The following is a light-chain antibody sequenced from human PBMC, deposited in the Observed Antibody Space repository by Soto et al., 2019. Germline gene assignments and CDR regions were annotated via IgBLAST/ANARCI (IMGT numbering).Light chain of an antibody. CDR3: QQRSSWPLT. J-gene: IGKJ4*01. CDR1: QSVSSN. Sequence: EVVMTQSPATLSVSPGERATLSCRASQSVSSNLAWYQQKPGQSPRLLIYGASNRATGIPARFSGSGSGTDFSLTITTLEPDDFAVYYCQQRSSWPLTFGGGTKVDIK. V-gene: IGKV3-11*01. CDR2: GAS.